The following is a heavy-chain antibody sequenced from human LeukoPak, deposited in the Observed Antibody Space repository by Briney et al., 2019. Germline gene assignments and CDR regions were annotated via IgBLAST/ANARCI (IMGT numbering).Heavy chain of an antibody. D-gene: IGHD6-13*01. CDR3: AKDAAAGTGGIFDY. J-gene: IGHJ4*02. V-gene: IGHV3-9*01. Sequence: GGSLRLSCAASGFTFDDYAMHWVRQAPGKGLEWVSGTSWNSGSIGYADSVKGRFTISRDNAKNSLYLQMNSLRAEDTALYYCAKDAAAGTGGIFDYWGQGTLVTVSS. CDR2: TSWNSGSI. CDR1: GFTFDDYA.